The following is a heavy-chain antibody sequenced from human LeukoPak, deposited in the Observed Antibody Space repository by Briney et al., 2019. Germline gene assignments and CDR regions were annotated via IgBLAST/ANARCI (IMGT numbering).Heavy chain of an antibody. J-gene: IGHJ4*02. CDR1: GGTFSSYA. CDR2: IIPIFGIA. Sequence: ASVKVSCKASGGTFSSYAISWVRQAPGQGLEWMGGIIPIFGIANYAQKFQGRVTITADESTSTAYMELSSLRSEDTAVYYCAGRDVVVPAATYCSGGSCYEPFDYWGQGTLVTVSS. CDR3: AGRDVVVPAATYCSGGSCYEPFDY. V-gene: IGHV1-69*13. D-gene: IGHD2-15*01.